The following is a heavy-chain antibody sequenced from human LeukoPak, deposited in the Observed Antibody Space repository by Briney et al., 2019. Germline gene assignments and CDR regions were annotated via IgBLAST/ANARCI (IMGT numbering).Heavy chain of an antibody. Sequence: GGSLRLSCAASGFTFNDYYMSWIRQAPGKGLEWVSYISYSGTSSTIYYADSVKGRFTISRDNAKNSLFLQMNSLRAEDTAVYHCARGQYSYDYWGQGTLVTVSS. CDR3: ARGQYSYDY. CDR2: ISYSGTSSTI. J-gene: IGHJ4*02. V-gene: IGHV3-11*01. D-gene: IGHD5-18*01. CDR1: GFTFNDYY.